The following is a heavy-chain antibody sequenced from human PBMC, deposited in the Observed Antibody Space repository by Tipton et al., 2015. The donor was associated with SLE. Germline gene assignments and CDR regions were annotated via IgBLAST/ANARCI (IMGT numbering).Heavy chain of an antibody. CDR2: IYTSGST. CDR3: ARDLKLGIDAFDI. Sequence: TLSLTCTVSGGSISSGSYYWSWIRQPAGKGLEWIGYIYTSGSTNYNPSLKSRVTISVDTSKNQFSLKLSSVTAADTAVYYCARDLKLGIDAFDIWGQGTMVTVSS. J-gene: IGHJ3*02. D-gene: IGHD7-27*01. V-gene: IGHV4-61*09. CDR1: GGSISSGSYY.